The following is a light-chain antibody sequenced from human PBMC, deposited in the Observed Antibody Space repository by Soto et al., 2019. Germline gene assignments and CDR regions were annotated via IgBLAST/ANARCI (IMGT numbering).Light chain of an antibody. J-gene: IGKJ1*01. CDR1: QSVSSN. V-gene: IGKV3-15*01. CDR2: GAS. Sequence: IVMTQSPATLSVSPGERATLSCRASQSVSSNLAWYQQKPGQAPRLLIYGASMRATGIPARFSGSGSGTEFTLTISSLQSEDFAVYYCQQYKNWWTFGQGTKVEIK. CDR3: QQYKNWWT.